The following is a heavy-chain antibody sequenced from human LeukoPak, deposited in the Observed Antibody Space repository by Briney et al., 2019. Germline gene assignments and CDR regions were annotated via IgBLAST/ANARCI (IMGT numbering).Heavy chain of an antibody. CDR2: LYYNGAT. J-gene: IGHJ4*02. CDR3: ASLRSSGSGSFPTD. D-gene: IGHD3-10*01. Sequence: SETLSLTCTVSGGSINNGGYYWGWIRPPPGEGPGWIGSLYYNGATYYNPTLRSRVTMSVDTSKNQFSLKLTSVTAADTAVYYCASLRSSGSGSFPTDWGQGILVTASS. CDR1: GGSINNGGYY. V-gene: IGHV4-39*01.